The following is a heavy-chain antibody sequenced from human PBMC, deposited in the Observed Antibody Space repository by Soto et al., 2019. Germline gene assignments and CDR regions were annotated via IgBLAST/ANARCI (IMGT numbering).Heavy chain of an antibody. CDR3: ARADLWGYDAFGI. V-gene: IGHV3-33*01. J-gene: IGHJ3*02. Sequence: QVQLVESGGGVVQPGKSLRLSCAASGFTFSSHAMYWVRQAPGKGLEWVAVIWYDGSIKYYGDSVKGRFTISRDNSKNTLYLQMNSLRAEDTAVYYCARADLWGYDAFGIWGQGTMVTVSS. CDR2: IWYDGSIK. CDR1: GFTFSSHA. D-gene: IGHD2-21*01.